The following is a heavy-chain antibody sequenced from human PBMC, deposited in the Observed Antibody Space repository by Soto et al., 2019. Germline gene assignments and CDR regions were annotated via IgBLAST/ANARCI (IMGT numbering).Heavy chain of an antibody. J-gene: IGHJ4*02. CDR3: AKARGSSTPAPGSY. Sequence: GFTFSSYAMSWVRQAPGKGLEWVSAISGSGGSTYYADSVKGRFTISRDNSKNTLYLQMNSLRAEDTAVYYCAKARGSSTPAPGSYWGQGTLVTVSS. CDR1: GFTFSSYA. V-gene: IGHV3-23*01. CDR2: ISGSGGST. D-gene: IGHD2-2*01.